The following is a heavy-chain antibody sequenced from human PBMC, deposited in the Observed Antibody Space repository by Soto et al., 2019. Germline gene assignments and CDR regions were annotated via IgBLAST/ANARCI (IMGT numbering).Heavy chain of an antibody. CDR1: GGTFSSYA. CDR3: AGSYSCGHNWFDP. J-gene: IGHJ5*02. V-gene: IGHV1-69*13. Sequence: GASVKVSCKASGGTFSSYAISWVRQAPGQGLEWMGGIIPIFCTANYAQKFQGRVTITADESTSTAYMELSSLRSEDTAVYYCAGSYSCGHNWFDPWGQGTLVTVSS. D-gene: IGHD5-18*01. CDR2: IIPIFCTA.